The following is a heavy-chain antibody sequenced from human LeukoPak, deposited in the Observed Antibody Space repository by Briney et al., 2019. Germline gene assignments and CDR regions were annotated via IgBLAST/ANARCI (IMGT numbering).Heavy chain of an antibody. J-gene: IGHJ4*02. V-gene: IGHV3-21*01. CDR1: GFTFSSYS. CDR2: ISSSSSYI. D-gene: IGHD4-17*01. CDR3: ARVLMEYGDYGFFDY. Sequence: GGSLRLSSAASGFTFSSYSMNWVRQAPGKGLEWVSSISSSSSYIYYADSVKGRFTISRDNAKNSLYLQMNSLRAEDTAVYYCARVLMEYGDYGFFDYWGQGTLVTVSS.